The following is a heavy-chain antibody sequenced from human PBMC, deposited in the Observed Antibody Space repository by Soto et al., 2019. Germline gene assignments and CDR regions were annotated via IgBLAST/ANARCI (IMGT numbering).Heavy chain of an antibody. V-gene: IGHV4-31*03. CDR3: ARVEGSSYYFRHDC. J-gene: IGHJ4*02. Sequence: SETLSLTCTVSGGSISSGSYHLSCIRQHPGKGLEWIGNIYYSGSSYYNPSLKSRATISIDTSKDQFSLRLGSVTAADTAVYYCARVEGSSYYFRHDCWGRGTLVTVSS. CDR1: GGSISSGSYH. CDR2: IYYSGSS. D-gene: IGHD1-26*01.